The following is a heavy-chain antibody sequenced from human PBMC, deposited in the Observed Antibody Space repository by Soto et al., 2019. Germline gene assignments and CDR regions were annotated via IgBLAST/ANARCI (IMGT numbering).Heavy chain of an antibody. D-gene: IGHD1-26*01. CDR3: ALSGSYYRPFDY. CDR2: IKQDGSEK. CDR1: GGTIISYW. V-gene: IGHV3-7*03. Sequence: GGPQGLCCRASGGTIISYWVSWVRQAPGKGLEWVANIKQDGSEKYYVDSVKGRFTISRDNAKNSLYLQMNSLRAEDTAVYYCALSGSYYRPFDYWGQGTLVTV. J-gene: IGHJ4*02.